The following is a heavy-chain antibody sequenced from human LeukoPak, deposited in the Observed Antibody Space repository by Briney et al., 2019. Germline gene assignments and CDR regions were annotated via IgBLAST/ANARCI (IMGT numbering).Heavy chain of an antibody. CDR2: IYHSGST. V-gene: IGHV4-38-2*02. D-gene: IGHD4-23*01. CDR1: GYSISSGYY. J-gene: IGHJ4*02. Sequence: SETLSLTCTVSGYSISSGYYWGWIRQPPGKGLEWIGSIYHSGSTYYNPSLKSRVTISVDTSKNQFSVKLNSVTAADTAVYYCARDGYGGIDYWGQGILVTVSS. CDR3: ARDGYGGIDY.